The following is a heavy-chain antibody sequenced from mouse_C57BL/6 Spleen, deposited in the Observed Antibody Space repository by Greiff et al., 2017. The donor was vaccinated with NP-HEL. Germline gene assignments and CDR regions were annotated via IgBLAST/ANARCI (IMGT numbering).Heavy chain of an antibody. CDR3: ARGNSFYAMDY. V-gene: IGHV1-69*01. D-gene: IGHD2-1*01. Sequence: QVQLQQPGAELVMPGASVKLSCKASGYTFTSYWMHWVKQRPGQGLEWIGEIDPSDSYTNYNQKFKGKSTLTVDKSSSTAYMQLSSLTSEDSAVYYCARGNSFYAMDYWGKGTSVTVST. CDR2: IDPSDSYT. CDR1: GYTFTSYW. J-gene: IGHJ4*01.